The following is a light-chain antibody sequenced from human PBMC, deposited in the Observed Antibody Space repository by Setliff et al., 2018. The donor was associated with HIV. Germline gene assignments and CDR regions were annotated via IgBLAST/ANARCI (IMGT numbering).Light chain of an antibody. V-gene: IGLV2-11*01. J-gene: IGLJ1*01. CDR1: SSDVGGYNY. CDR3: CSYAGSYTFG. Sequence: QSALTQPASVSGSPRQSITTACTGTSSDVGGYNYVSWYQQHPGKAPILMIYDVSKRPSGVPNRFSGSKSGNTASLTISGLQAEDEADYYCCSYAGSYTFGVGSGTKGTV. CDR2: DVS.